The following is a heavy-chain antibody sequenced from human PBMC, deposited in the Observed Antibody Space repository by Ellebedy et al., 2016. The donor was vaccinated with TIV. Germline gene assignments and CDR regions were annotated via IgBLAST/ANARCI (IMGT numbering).Heavy chain of an antibody. V-gene: IGHV5-51*01. CDR2: IYPGDSDT. D-gene: IGHD3-16*01. CDR3: ARVPHDYVWGSVRYYGMDF. J-gene: IGHJ6*02. Sequence: GESLKISXQASGYSFTNYWSGWVREMPGNGLEWMGVIYPGDSDTRYSPSFQGQVTISADKSISTAYLQWSSLKASDTAMYYCARVPHDYVWGSVRYYGMDFWGQGTTVTVSS. CDR1: GYSFTNYW.